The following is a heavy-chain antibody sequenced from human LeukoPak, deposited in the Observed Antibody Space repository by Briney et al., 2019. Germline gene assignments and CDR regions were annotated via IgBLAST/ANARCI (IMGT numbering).Heavy chain of an antibody. J-gene: IGHJ6*03. V-gene: IGHV3-23*01. CDR1: GFPLSDFA. CDR3: AKFEGALLGNYYTDV. CDR2: ISGGGDNT. Sequence: PGGPLSLSCAVSGFPLSDFAMSWVRQAPGKGLEWVSTISGGGDNTYFADSVKGRFTISRDNSKNTLFLQMVSLRAEDTAVYYCAKFEGALLGNYYTDVWGKGTTVTVSS.